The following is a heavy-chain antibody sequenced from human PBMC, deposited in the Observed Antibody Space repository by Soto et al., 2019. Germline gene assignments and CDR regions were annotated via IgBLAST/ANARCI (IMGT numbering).Heavy chain of an antibody. Sequence: EVQLLESGGGLVQPGGSLRLSCAASGFTFSSYAMSWVRQAPGKGLEWVSGISGSGGSTYYADSVKGRFTISRDNSKNTLYLQMNSLRAEDTAVYYCAKDLDYGDYVFDYWGQGTLVTVSS. D-gene: IGHD4-17*01. V-gene: IGHV3-23*01. CDR2: ISGSGGST. J-gene: IGHJ4*02. CDR1: GFTFSSYA. CDR3: AKDLDYGDYVFDY.